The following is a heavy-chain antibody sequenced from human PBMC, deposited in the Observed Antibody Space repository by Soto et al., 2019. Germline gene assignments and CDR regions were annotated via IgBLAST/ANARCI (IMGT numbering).Heavy chain of an antibody. Sequence: QVQLVQSGAEVKKPGSSVKVSCKASGGTFSSYTISWVRQAPGQGLEWMGRIIPILGIANYAQKFQGRVTITADKSTSTAYMELSSLRSEDTAVYYCARSVAVVVIEDPDAFDIWGQGTMVTVSS. J-gene: IGHJ3*02. V-gene: IGHV1-69*02. CDR1: GGTFSSYT. CDR3: ARSVAVVVIEDPDAFDI. CDR2: IIPILGIA. D-gene: IGHD3-22*01.